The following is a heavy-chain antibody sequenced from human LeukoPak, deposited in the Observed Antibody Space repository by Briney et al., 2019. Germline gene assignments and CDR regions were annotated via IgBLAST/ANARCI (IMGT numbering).Heavy chain of an antibody. CDR1: ADSISSRY. J-gene: IGHJ4*02. Sequence: SETLSLPCTVSADSISSRYCSWIRQPPGKGLEWIGYIHYSGTTNYNPSLKSRVTISVDTSKKQFSLKLKSVTAADTAVYYCANLHYVSSGSNFDYWGQGTLVTVSS. CDR2: IHYSGTT. V-gene: IGHV4-59*11. CDR3: ANLHYVSSGSNFDY. D-gene: IGHD3-22*01.